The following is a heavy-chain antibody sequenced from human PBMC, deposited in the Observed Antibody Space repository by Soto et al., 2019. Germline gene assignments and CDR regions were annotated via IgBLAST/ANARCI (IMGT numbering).Heavy chain of an antibody. CDR1: GYTFTSYG. J-gene: IGHJ4*02. Sequence: QVQLVQSGAEVKKPGASVKVSCKASGYTFTSYGISWVRQAPGQGLEWMGWISAYNGNTNYAQKLQCRVTMTTDTSTSTAYMELRSLRSDDTAVYYCARASRIRIAVAGTGDYWGQGTLVTVSS. D-gene: IGHD6-19*01. CDR2: ISAYNGNT. V-gene: IGHV1-18*01. CDR3: ARASRIRIAVAGTGDY.